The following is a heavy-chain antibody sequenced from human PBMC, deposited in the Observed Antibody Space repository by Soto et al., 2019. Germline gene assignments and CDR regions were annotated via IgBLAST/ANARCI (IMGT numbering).Heavy chain of an antibody. V-gene: IGHV3-21*01. Sequence: GGSLRLSCAASGFTFSSYSMNWVRQAPGKGLEWVSSISSSRSYIYYADSVKGRFTISRDNSKNTLYLQMNSLRAEDTAVYYCARVVRESSGYYFDDWGQGTLVTLP. CDR2: ISSSRSYI. CDR1: GFTFSSYS. CDR3: ARVVRESSGYYFDD. D-gene: IGHD3-22*01. J-gene: IGHJ4*02.